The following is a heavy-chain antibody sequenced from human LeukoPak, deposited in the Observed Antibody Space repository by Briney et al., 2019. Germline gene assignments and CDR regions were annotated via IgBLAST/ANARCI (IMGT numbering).Heavy chain of an antibody. CDR1: GGSISSYY. D-gene: IGHD2-15*01. CDR3: AREGCSGGSCYFYY. J-gene: IGHJ4*02. CDR2: IYYSGST. Sequence: PPETLSLTCTVSGGSISSYYWSWIRQPPGKGLEWIGYIYYSGSTNYNPSLKSRVTISVDTSKNQFSLKLSSVTAADTAVYYRAREGCSGGSCYFYYWGQGTLVTVSS. V-gene: IGHV4-59*01.